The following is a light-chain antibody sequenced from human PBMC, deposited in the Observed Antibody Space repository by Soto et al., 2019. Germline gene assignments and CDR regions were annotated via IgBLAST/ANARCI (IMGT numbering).Light chain of an antibody. Sequence: QAVVTQEPSVTVSPGRTVTLTCGSSTGTVTSGHFPYWFQQKPGQGPRTLIYEATNKYSWTPARFSGSLLGGKAALTLSGAQPEDEADYYCWLSFNDDRVFGGGTKLTVL. CDR3: WLSFNDDRV. CDR2: EAT. J-gene: IGLJ2*01. V-gene: IGLV7-46*01. CDR1: TGTVTSGHF.